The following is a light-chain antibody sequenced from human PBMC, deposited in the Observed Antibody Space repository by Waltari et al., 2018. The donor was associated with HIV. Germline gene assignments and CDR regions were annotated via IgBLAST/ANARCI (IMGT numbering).Light chain of an antibody. CDR2: TAS. V-gene: IGKV1-9*01. CDR3: QQHNSYPLT. CDR1: QGINSY. J-gene: IGKJ4*01. Sequence: DIQLTQSPSFLSASVGDRVTITCRASQGINSYLAWYQQKPGKAPKVLIYTASTLQSGVPSRFSGYGSGTEFTLTISSLRPEDFATYYCQQHNSYPLTFGGGTKMEI.